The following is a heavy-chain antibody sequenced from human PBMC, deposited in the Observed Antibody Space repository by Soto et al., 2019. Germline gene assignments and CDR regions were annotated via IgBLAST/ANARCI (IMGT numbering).Heavy chain of an antibody. CDR3: ARGFLCSGGSCYSGYFDY. J-gene: IGHJ4*02. V-gene: IGHV4-34*01. Sequence: PSETLSLTCTVSGDSINSYYWSWIRQPPGKGLEWIGEINHSGSTNYNPSLKSRVTISVDTSKNQFSLKLSSVTAADTAVYYCARGFLCSGGSCYSGYFDYWGQGTLVTVSS. CDR1: GDSINSYY. D-gene: IGHD2-15*01. CDR2: INHSGST.